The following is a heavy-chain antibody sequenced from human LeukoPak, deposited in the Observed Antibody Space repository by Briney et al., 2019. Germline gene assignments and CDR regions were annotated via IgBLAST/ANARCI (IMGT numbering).Heavy chain of an antibody. CDR2: ISSRSTSI. V-gene: IGHV3-21*01. D-gene: IGHD3-3*01. CDR1: GFTFSSYD. J-gene: IGHJ4*02. Sequence: GGSLRLSCAASGFTFSSYDMNSVRQAPGKGLEWVSSISSRSTSIYYADSVKGRFTISRDNAKNSLYLQTNSLRAEDTAVYWCARDYIAYDPLDYWGQGTLVTVSS. CDR3: ARDYIAYDPLDY.